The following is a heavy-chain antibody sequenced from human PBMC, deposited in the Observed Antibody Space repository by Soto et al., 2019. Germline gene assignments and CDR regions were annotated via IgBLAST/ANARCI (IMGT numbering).Heavy chain of an antibody. D-gene: IGHD3-10*01. CDR2: IIPLFGTP. Sequence: QVQLVQSEAEVKKPGSSVNVSCKASGGIFSTYAISWLRQAPGQGLEWMGGIIPLFGTPNYAQRFQGRVTITADESTSTAYMVLSRLRSEDTAVYYCARDRDDYGSGNYYNRIDFWGQGTLVTVSS. CDR1: GGIFSTYA. J-gene: IGHJ4*02. V-gene: IGHV1-69*01. CDR3: ARDRDDYGSGNYYNRIDF.